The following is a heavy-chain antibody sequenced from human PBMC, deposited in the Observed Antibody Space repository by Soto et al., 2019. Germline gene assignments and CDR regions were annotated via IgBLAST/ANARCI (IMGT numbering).Heavy chain of an antibody. CDR2: ISSTTNYI. Sequence: GALRLSCAASGFTFSSYSMNWVRQAPGKGLEWVSSISSTTNYIYYGDSMKGRFTISRDNAKNSLYLEMNSLRAEDTAVYYCARESEDLTSNFDYWGQGTLVTVS. CDR1: GFTFSSYS. J-gene: IGHJ4*02. V-gene: IGHV3-21*06. CDR3: ARESEDLTSNFDY.